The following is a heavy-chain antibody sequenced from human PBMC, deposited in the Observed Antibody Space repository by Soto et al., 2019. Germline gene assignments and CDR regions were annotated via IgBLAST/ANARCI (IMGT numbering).Heavy chain of an antibody. J-gene: IGHJ4*02. CDR2: ISGSGAST. D-gene: IGHD3-22*01. V-gene: IGHV3-23*01. Sequence: PGGSLRLSCAASGFTFSSYAMSWVRQAPGKGLEWVSAISGSGASTYYADSVKGRFTISRDNSKNTLYLQMNSLRAEDTAVYYCAKNPGYYYDSTGYHFDYWGKGTLVTVAS. CDR3: AKNPGYYYDSTGYHFDY. CDR1: GFTFSSYA.